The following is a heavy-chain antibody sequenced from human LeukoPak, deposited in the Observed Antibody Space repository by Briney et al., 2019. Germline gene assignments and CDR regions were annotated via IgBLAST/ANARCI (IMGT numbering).Heavy chain of an antibody. V-gene: IGHV4-59*12. J-gene: IGHJ5*02. CDR3: AREQNYYDSSGYPNWFDP. CDR1: GGPIRTYQ. CDR2: IHYSGSA. Sequence: SETLSLTCTVSGGPIRTYQWSWIRQPPGKGLEWIGNIHYSGSANYNPSLKSRVIISVDTSKNQFSLKLSSVTAADTAVYYCAREQNYYDSSGYPNWFDPWGQGTLVTVSS. D-gene: IGHD3-22*01.